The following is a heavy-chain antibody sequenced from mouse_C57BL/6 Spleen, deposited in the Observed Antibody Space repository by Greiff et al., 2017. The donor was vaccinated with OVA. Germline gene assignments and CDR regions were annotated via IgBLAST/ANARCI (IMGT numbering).Heavy chain of an antibody. D-gene: IGHD1-1*01. CDR1: GYTFTDYY. CDR2: INPNNGGT. CDR3: ARVRGRDY. V-gene: IGHV1-26*01. Sequence: EVQLQQSGPELVKPGASVKISCKASGYTFTDYYMNWVKQSHGQSLEWIGDINPNNGGTSYNQKFKGKATLTVDKSSSTAYMELRSLTSEDAAVYYCARVRGRDYWGQGTTLTVSS. J-gene: IGHJ2*01.